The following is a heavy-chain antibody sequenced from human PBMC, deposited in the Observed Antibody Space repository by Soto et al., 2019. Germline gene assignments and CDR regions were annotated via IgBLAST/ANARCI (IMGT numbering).Heavy chain of an antibody. CDR2: IFSIGST. J-gene: IGHJ4*02. CDR1: GGSGKTFY. CDR3: AREGSYSAYHFAHGIQLWSFDF. D-gene: IGHD5-12*01. V-gene: IGHV4-4*07. Sequence: SETLSLTCTVSGGSGKTFYWSWVRQPAGKGLEWIGRIFSIGSTSFNPSLESRVAMSVDTSKNHFSLNLSSVTAADMAVYYCAREGSYSAYHFAHGIQLWSFDFWGQGALVTVSS.